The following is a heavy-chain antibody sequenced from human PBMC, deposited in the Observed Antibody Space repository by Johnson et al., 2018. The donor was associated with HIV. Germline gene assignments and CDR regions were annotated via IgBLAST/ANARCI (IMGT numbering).Heavy chain of an antibody. D-gene: IGHD3-10*01. J-gene: IGHJ3*02. V-gene: IGHV3-48*04. Sequence: VQLVESGGGVVQPGRSLRLSCAASGFTFSSYGMHWVRQAPGKGLEWVSYISSSGSTIYYADSVKGRFTISRDNAKNSLYLQMHSLRAEDTAVYYCVCLRAWTFDIWGQGTMVTVSS. CDR1: GFTFSSYG. CDR3: VCLRAWTFDI. CDR2: ISSSGSTI.